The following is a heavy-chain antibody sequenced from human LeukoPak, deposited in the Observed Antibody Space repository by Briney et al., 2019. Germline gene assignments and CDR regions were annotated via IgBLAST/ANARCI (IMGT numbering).Heavy chain of an antibody. D-gene: IGHD6-13*01. CDR1: GGSFSGYY. V-gene: IGHV4-34*01. Sequence: SETLSLTCAVYGGSFSGYYWSWIRQPPGKGLEWIGEITDGGRTSYSPSLKSRATISVVPSQRQFSLELGSVTAADTAIYYCVRRSRVAMPNALDLISDFWGQGTLVTVSS. CDR2: ITDGGRT. J-gene: IGHJ4*02. CDR3: VRRSRVAMPNALDLISDF.